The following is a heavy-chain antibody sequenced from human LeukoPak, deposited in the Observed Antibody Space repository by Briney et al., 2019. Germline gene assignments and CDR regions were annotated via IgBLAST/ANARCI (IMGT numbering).Heavy chain of an antibody. V-gene: IGHV4-59*01. CDR1: AGSISSYY. Sequence: PSETLSLTCTVSAGSISSYYWSRIRQPPGKGLEWIGYIYYSGSTNYNPSLKSRLTISVDMSKNQFSLKLSSVTAADTAVYYCARDVYCGGDCSYFDYWGQATLVTVSS. CDR3: ARDVYCGGDCSYFDY. D-gene: IGHD2-21*02. J-gene: IGHJ4*02. CDR2: IYYSGST.